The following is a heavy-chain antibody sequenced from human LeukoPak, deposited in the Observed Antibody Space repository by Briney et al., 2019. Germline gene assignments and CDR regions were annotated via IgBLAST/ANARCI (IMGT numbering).Heavy chain of an antibody. CDR1: GFTFSSYA. V-gene: IGHV3-30-3*01. Sequence: GGSLRLSCAASGFTFSSYAMHWVRQAPGKGLEWVAVISYDGSNKYYADSVRGRFTISRDNSKNTLYLQMNSLRAEDTAVYYCARDLRSGDYYYGMDVWGQGTTVTVSS. CDR2: ISYDGSNK. J-gene: IGHJ6*02. CDR3: ARDLRSGDYYYGMDV. D-gene: IGHD3-10*01.